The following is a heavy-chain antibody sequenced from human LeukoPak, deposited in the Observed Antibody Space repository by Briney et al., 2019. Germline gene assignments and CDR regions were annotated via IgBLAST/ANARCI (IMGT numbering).Heavy chain of an antibody. CDR2: IKQDGSEK. Sequence: GGSLRLSCAASGFSFSTYWMSWVRQAPGKGLQWVANIKQDGSEKNYVDSVKGRFTISRDNAKNSLYLQMNSLRAEDTAVYYCARARLTLAREVIIKAHYWGQGILVTVSS. CDR1: GFSFSTYW. CDR3: ARARLTLAREVIIKAHY. D-gene: IGHD3-10*01. V-gene: IGHV3-7*03. J-gene: IGHJ4*02.